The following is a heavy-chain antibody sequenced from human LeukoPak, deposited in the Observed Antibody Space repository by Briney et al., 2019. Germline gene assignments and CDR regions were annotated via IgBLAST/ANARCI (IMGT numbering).Heavy chain of an antibody. CDR2: IYYSGST. CDR3: ARDSAPFDP. CDR1: DGSISSSSYY. Sequence: PSETLSLTCTVSDGSISSSSYYWGWIRQPPGKGLEWIGSIYYSGSTYYNPSLKSRVTISVDTSKNQFSLKLSSVTAADTAVYYCARDSAPFDPWGQGTLVTVSS. J-gene: IGHJ5*02. V-gene: IGHV4-39*07.